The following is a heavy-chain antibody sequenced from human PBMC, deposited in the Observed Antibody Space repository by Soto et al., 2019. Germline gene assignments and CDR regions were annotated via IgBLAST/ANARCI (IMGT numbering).Heavy chain of an antibody. CDR3: AKEVVPYSSSSAGGY. V-gene: IGHV3-30*18. D-gene: IGHD6-6*01. Sequence: GGSLRLSCAASGFTFSSYGMHWVRQAPGKGLEWVAVISYDGSNKYYADAVKGRFTISRDNSKNTLYLQMNSLRAEDTAVYYCAKEVVPYSSSSAGGYWGQGTLVTVSS. CDR2: ISYDGSNK. J-gene: IGHJ4*02. CDR1: GFTFSSYG.